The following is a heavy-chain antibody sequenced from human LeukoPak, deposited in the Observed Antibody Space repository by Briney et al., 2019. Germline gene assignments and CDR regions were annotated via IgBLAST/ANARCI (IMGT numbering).Heavy chain of an antibody. D-gene: IGHD3-10*01. J-gene: IGHJ5*02. CDR3: ARDLGYYGSGGWFDP. V-gene: IGHV3-23*01. Sequence: GGSLRLSCAASGFTFSSYAMSWVRQAPGKGLEWVSAISGSGGSTYYADSVKGRFTTSRDNSRNTLYLQLNSLRAEDTAVYYCARDLGYYGSGGWFDPWGQGTLVTVSS. CDR2: ISGSGGST. CDR1: GFTFSSYA.